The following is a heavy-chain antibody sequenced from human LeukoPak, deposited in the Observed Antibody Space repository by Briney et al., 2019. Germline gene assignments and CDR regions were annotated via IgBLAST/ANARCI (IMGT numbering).Heavy chain of an antibody. Sequence: SETLSLTCTVSGGSISSYYWSWIRQPPGKGLEGIGYIYYSGSTNYNPSLKSRVTISVDTSKNQFSLKLSSVTAADTAVYYCARGNHLHWYFDLWGRGTLVTVSS. CDR2: IYYSGST. CDR1: GGSISSYY. D-gene: IGHD1-14*01. J-gene: IGHJ2*01. V-gene: IGHV4-59*01. CDR3: ARGNHLHWYFDL.